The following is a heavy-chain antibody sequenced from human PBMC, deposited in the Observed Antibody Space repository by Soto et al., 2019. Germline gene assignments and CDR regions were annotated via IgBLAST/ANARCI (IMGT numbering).Heavy chain of an antibody. J-gene: IGHJ6*03. CDR2: IYYSGST. D-gene: IGHD6-19*01. CDR3: ARDLAGSVAGWGYYYYYYMDV. V-gene: IGHV4-59*01. Sequence: SETLSLTCTVSGGSISSYYWSWIWQPPGKGLEWIGYIYYSGSTNYNPSLKSRVTISVDTSKNQFSLKLSSVTAADTAVYYCARDLAGSVAGWGYYYYYYMDVWGKGTTVTVS. CDR1: GGSISSYY.